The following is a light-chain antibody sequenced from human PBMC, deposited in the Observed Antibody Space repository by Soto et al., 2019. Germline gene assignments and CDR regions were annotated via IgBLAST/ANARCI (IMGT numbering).Light chain of an antibody. CDR2: GAS. V-gene: IGKV3D-15*01. Sequence: EIVMTQSPGTLSVSPGERATLSCRGSQSVSRNLAWYQQKPGQAPRLLIYGASTRATGIPARFSGSGSGTAFTLTISSLQSEDFAVYYCQQYNNWPRTFGHGTRVEIK. CDR1: QSVSRN. CDR3: QQYNNWPRT. J-gene: IGKJ1*01.